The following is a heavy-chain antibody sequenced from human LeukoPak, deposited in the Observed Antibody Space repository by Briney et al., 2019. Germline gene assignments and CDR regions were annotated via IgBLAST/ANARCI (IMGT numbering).Heavy chain of an antibody. CDR2: INPNSGGT. J-gene: IGHJ6*03. D-gene: IGHD1-1*01. CDR3: ARDTRKDYYYYMDV. CDR1: GYTFTGYY. Sequence: ASVKVSCKASGYTFTGYYMHWVRQAPGQGLEWMGWINPNSGGTNYAQKLQGRVTMTTDTSTSTAYMELRSLRSDDTAVYYCARDTRKDYYYYMDVWGKGTTVTISS. V-gene: IGHV1-2*02.